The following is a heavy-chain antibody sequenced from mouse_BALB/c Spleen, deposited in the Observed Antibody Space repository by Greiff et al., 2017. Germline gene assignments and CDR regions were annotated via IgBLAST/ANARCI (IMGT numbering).Heavy chain of an antibody. CDR2: ISYSGST. D-gene: IGHD3-3*01. CDR1: GYSITSDYA. V-gene: IGHV3-2*02. J-gene: IGHJ4*01. Sequence: EVKLVESGPGLVKPSQSLSLTCTVTGYSITSDYAWNWIRQFPGNKLEWMGYISYSGSTSYNPSLKSRISITRDTSKNQFFLQLNSVTTEDTATYYCATGTGAMDYWGQGTSVTVSS. CDR3: ATGTGAMDY.